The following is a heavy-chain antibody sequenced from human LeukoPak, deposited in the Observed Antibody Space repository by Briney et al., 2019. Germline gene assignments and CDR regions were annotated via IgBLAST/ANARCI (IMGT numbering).Heavy chain of an antibody. CDR2: ISGSDGRT. Sequence: GGSLRLSCAASGLTLSSYAMSWVRQAPGRGLEWVSAISGSDGRTDYADSAKGRFTIPRDNSNRTVFLQMNSLRAEDTAVYYCARVRGDSRGNAFDIWGQGTMVSVS. V-gene: IGHV3-23*01. CDR3: ARVRGDSRGNAFDI. J-gene: IGHJ3*02. D-gene: IGHD2-15*01. CDR1: GLTLSSYA.